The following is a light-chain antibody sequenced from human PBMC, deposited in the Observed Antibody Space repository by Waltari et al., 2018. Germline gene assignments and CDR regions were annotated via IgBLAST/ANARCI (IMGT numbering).Light chain of an antibody. CDR2: AAS. J-gene: IGKJ1*01. Sequence: DIQITQSPSSLSASVGDTVTVTCRASQNIRTHLNWYQQKPATAPKLLIYAASTLHRGVPSGFSGSGSGTDFTLTVTNLQPDDFAIYFCQQSFSSPWTFGQGTRV. V-gene: IGKV1-39*01. CDR3: QQSFSSPWT. CDR1: QNIRTH.